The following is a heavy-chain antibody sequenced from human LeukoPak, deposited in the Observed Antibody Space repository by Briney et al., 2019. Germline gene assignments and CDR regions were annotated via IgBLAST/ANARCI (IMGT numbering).Heavy chain of an antibody. J-gene: IGHJ3*02. CDR3: ARDRSYDSSGYYYGKWALDAFDI. D-gene: IGHD3-22*01. CDR1: GGSISSYY. V-gene: IGHV4-59*12. Sequence: ASETLSLTCTVSGGSISSYYWSWIRQPPGKGLEWIGYIYYSGSTNYNPSLKSRVTISVDTSKNQFSLKLSSVTAADTAGYYCARDRSYDSSGYYYGKWALDAFDIWGQGTMVTVSS. CDR2: IYYSGST.